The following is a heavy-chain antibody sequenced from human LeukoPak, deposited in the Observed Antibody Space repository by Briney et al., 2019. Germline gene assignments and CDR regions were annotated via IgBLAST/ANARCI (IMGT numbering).Heavy chain of an antibody. V-gene: IGHV4-30-2*01. CDR3: ARGGEYLPKTWFDP. CDR2: IYHSGNT. Sequence: SETLSLTCAVSGDSISSGGYSWSWIRQPPGKGLEWIVYIYHSGNTYYKPSLKSRVTMSVDRSKNQFSLKLSSVTAADTAVYYCARGGEYLPKTWFDPWGQGTLVTVPS. J-gene: IGHJ5*02. D-gene: IGHD3-10*01. CDR1: GDSISSGGYS.